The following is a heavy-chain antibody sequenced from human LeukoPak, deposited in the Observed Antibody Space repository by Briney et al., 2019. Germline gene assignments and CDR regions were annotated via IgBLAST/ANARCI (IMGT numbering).Heavy chain of an antibody. CDR1: GYTFTSYY. D-gene: IGHD4-23*01. J-gene: IGHJ6*03. CDR2: INPSGGST. V-gene: IGHV1-46*01. Sequence: GASVKVSCKASGYTFTSYYMHWVRHAPGQGLEWMGIINPSGGSTSYAQKFQGRVTMTRDTSTSTVYMELSSLRSEDTAVHYCATHPSTVVNRYYYYMDVRRQDSTVAVSS. CDR3: ATHPSTVVNRYYYYMDV.